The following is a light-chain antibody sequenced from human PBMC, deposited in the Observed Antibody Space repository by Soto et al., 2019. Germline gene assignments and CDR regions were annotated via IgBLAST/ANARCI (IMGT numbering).Light chain of an antibody. CDR1: SNDVGGYNY. J-gene: IGLJ1*01. CDR3: CSYAGSPYV. Sequence: QSVLTQPRSVSGSPGQSVTISCTGTSNDVGGYNYVSWYQQHPGKAPKVMIYEVSKPPSGVPDRLSGSKSGNEASLTISGLQAEDEADYYCCSYAGSPYVFGTETKLTV. CDR2: EVS. V-gene: IGLV2-11*01.